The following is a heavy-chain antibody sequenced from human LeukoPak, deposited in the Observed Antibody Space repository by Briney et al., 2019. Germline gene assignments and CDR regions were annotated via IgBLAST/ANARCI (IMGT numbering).Heavy chain of an antibody. D-gene: IGHD6-19*01. CDR1: GGSISSYY. V-gene: IGHV4-59*01. Sequence: SETLSLTCTVSGGSISSYYWSWIRRPPGKGLEWIGYIYYSGSTNYNPSLKSRVTISVDTSKNQFSLKLSSVTAADTAVYYCAGDSSGWTGIDYWGQGTLVTVSS. J-gene: IGHJ4*02. CDR2: IYYSGST. CDR3: AGDSSGWTGIDY.